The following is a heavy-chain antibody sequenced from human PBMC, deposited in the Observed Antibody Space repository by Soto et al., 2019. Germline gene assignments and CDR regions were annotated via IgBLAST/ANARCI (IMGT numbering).Heavy chain of an antibody. CDR3: AKDHSGYDPLYYYYGMDV. CDR2: ISGSGGST. D-gene: IGHD5-12*01. Sequence: GGSLRLSSAASGFSFSSYAMSWVRQAPGKGLEWVSAISGSGGSTYYADSVKGRFTISRDNSKNTLYLQMNSLRAEDTAVYYCAKDHSGYDPLYYYYGMDVWGQGTTVTVSS. V-gene: IGHV3-23*01. CDR1: GFSFSSYA. J-gene: IGHJ6*02.